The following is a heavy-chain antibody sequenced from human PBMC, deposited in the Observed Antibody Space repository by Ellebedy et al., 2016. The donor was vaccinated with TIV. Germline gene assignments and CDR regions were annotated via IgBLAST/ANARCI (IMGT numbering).Heavy chain of an antibody. CDR1: GDSISSHY. D-gene: IGHD2-2*01. CDR2: ISYSGNT. J-gene: IGHJ6*02. Sequence: SETLSLTXTVSGDSISSHYWSWIRQPPGKGLEWIGYISYSGNTYYNPSLKSPVTISVDTSKNQFSLRLSSVTAADTAVYYCARFRSGIVVAPAHYGMDVWGQGTTVTVSS. CDR3: ARFRSGIVVAPAHYGMDV. V-gene: IGHV4-59*08.